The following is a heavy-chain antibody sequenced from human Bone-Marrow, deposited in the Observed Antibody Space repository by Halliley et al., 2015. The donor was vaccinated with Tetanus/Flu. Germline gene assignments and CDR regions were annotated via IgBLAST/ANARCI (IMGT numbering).Heavy chain of an antibody. V-gene: IGHV3-74*01. Sequence: LVWVPRINLEGSNPTFADSVRGRFTISRDNARNMEFLQMSSLKADDTGVYYCATERSRSYYDNWGQGTLVSVSS. J-gene: IGHJ4*02. CDR3: ATERSRSYYDN. CDR2: INLEGSNP.